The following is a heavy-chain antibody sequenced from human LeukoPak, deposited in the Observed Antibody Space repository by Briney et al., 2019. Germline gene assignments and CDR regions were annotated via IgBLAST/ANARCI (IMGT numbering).Heavy chain of an antibody. CDR2: ISWNSGSM. Sequence: QTGGSLRLSCAASGFTFDDYAMHWVRQAPGKGLEWVSGISWNSGSMGYADSVKGRFTISRDNAKNSLYLQMNSLRAEDTALYYCAKVTGSEGYWGQGTLVTVSS. CDR1: GFTFDDYA. D-gene: IGHD3-9*01. CDR3: AKVTGSEGY. V-gene: IGHV3-9*01. J-gene: IGHJ4*02.